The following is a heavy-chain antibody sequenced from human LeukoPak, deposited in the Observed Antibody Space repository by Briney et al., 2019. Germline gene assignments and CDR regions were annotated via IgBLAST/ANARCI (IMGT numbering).Heavy chain of an antibody. CDR2: INSEGSRT. J-gene: IGHJ4*02. CDR1: GFTLSSYE. CDR3: ARELPREVTLDY. D-gene: IGHD2-21*02. V-gene: IGHV3-74*01. Sequence: GRSLRLSCAASGFTLSSYEMHWVRHAPGKGLVWVSRINSEGSRTGYADAVKGRFTISRDNAKNMLYLQMNSLRAEDTAIYYCARELPREVTLDYWGQGTLVTVSS.